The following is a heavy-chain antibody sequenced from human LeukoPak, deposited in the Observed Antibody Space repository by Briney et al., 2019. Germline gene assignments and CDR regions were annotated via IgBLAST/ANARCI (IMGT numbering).Heavy chain of an antibody. J-gene: IGHJ4*02. CDR3: ARVYYDSTYYFDY. CDR1: GFTFSTYA. CDR2: IYSGGST. V-gene: IGHV3-66*01. Sequence: PGGSLRLSCAASGFTFSTYAMSWVRQAPGRGLEWVSVIYSGGSTYYADSVKGRFTISRDNSKNTLYLQMNSLRAEDTAVYYCARVYYDSTYYFDYWGQGTLVTVSS. D-gene: IGHD3-22*01.